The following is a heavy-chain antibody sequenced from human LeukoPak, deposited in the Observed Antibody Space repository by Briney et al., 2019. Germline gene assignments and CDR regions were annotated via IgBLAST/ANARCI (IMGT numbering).Heavy chain of an antibody. V-gene: IGHV1-8*01. CDR3: ARGDDFWRGYYFDY. CDR1: GYTFTSYD. J-gene: IGHJ4*02. D-gene: IGHD3-3*01. Sequence: GASVKVSCKASGYTFTSYDINWVRQAPGQGLEWMGWMNPNSGNTGYAQKFQGRVTMTRNTSISTAYMELSSLRSEDTAVYYCARGDDFWRGYYFDYWGQGTLVTVSS. CDR2: MNPNSGNT.